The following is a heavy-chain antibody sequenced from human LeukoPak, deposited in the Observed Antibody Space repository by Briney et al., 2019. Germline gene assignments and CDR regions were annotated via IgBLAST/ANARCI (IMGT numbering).Heavy chain of an antibody. J-gene: IGHJ3*02. CDR3: ARGPYSVLVIRPPGAFDI. V-gene: IGHV4-34*01. CDR2: INHSGST. D-gene: IGHD1-1*01. Sequence: SETLSLTCAVYGGSFSGYYWSWIRQPPGKGLEWIGEINHSGSTNYNPSLKSRVTISVDTSKNQFSLKLSSVTAADTAVYYCARGPYSVLVIRPPGAFDIWGQGTMATVSS. CDR1: GGSFSGYY.